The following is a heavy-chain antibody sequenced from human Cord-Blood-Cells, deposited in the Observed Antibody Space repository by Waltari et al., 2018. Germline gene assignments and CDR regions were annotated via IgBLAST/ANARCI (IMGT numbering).Heavy chain of an antibody. CDR3: ARANWGLNGVVDY. CDR2: INPNSGGT. Sequence: QVQLVQSGAEVQKPGASVKVSYKDSGYTFPGSSMHWVRQAPGQGLEWMGWINPNSGGTNYAQKFQGWVTMTRDTSISTAYMELSRLRSDDTAVYYCARANWGLNGVVDYWGQGTLVTVSS. J-gene: IGHJ4*02. D-gene: IGHD7-27*01. CDR1: GYTFPGSS. V-gene: IGHV1-2*04.